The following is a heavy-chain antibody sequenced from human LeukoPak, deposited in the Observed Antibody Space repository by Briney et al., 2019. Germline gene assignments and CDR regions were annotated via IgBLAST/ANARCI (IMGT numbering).Heavy chain of an antibody. CDR2: MNPNSGNT. CDR1: GYTFTSYD. J-gene: IGHJ4*02. CDR3: ARVAVRGVPALGY. D-gene: IGHD3-10*01. V-gene: IGHV1-8*01. Sequence: ASVKVSCKASGYTFTSYDINWVRQATGQGLEWMGWMNPNSGNTGYAQKFQGRVTMTRNTSISTAYMELSSLGSEDTAVYYCARVAVRGVPALGYWGQGTLVTVSS.